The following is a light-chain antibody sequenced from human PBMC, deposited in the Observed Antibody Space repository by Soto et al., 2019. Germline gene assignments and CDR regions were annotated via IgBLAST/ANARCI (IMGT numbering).Light chain of an antibody. CDR3: LQDYNYPLT. V-gene: IGKV1-5*03. J-gene: IGKJ4*01. CDR1: QTISSW. CDR2: KAS. Sequence: DIQMTQSPSTVSVSVGDRVTITCRASQTISSWLAWYQQKPGKAPKLLIYKASTLKSGVPSRFSGSGSGTEFTLTLSSLQPQDFATYYCLQDYNYPLTFGGGTKVDIK.